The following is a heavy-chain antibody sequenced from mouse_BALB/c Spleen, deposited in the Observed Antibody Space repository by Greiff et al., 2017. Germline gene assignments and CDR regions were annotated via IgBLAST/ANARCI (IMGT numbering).Heavy chain of an antibody. Sequence: EVMLVESGGGLVQPGGSRKLSCAASGFTFSSFGMHWVRQAPEKGLEWVAYISSGSSTIYYADTVKGRFTISRDNPKNTLFLQMTSLRSEDTAMYYCARELLRYFDVWGAGTTVTVSS. V-gene: IGHV5-17*02. CDR3: ARELLRYFDV. D-gene: IGHD1-1*01. J-gene: IGHJ1*01. CDR2: ISSGSSTI. CDR1: GFTFSSFG.